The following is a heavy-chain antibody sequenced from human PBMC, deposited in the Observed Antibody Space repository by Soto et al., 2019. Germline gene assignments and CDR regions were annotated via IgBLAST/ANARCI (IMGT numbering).Heavy chain of an antibody. J-gene: IGHJ4*02. Sequence: QVQLVQSGAEVKKPRASVKVSCKASGYTFTNYAFSWVRQAPGQGIEWMGWISAYNGNTTYPQKLQGRVTMTTDTATSTAYMELGSLRSDETAVYYCARALASAGPVACWGEGTLVTVSP. CDR3: ARALASAGPVAC. CDR2: ISAYNGNT. D-gene: IGHD6-13*01. V-gene: IGHV1-18*01. CDR1: GYTFTNYA.